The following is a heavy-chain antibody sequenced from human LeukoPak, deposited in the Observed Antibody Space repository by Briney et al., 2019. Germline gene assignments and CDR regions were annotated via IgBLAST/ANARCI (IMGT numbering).Heavy chain of an antibody. J-gene: IGHJ6*03. CDR3: AKVRRQLVFYYYYYMDV. V-gene: IGHV3-30*18. D-gene: IGHD6-6*01. Sequence: GRSLRLSCAASGFTFSSYGMHWVRQAPGKGLEWVAVISYDGSNKYYADSVKGRFTISRDNSKNTLYLQMNSLRAEDTAVYYCAKVRRQLVFYYYYYMDVWGKGTTVTVSS. CDR2: ISYDGSNK. CDR1: GFTFSSYG.